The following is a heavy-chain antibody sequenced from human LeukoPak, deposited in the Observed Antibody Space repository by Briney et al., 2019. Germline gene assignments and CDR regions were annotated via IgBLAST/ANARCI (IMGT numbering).Heavy chain of an antibody. CDR2: INPSGGST. CDR3: ATQPNYYDSSGYYYLSPLDY. Sequence: ASVKVSCKASGYTFTSYYMHWVRQAPGQGLEGMGIINPSGGSTSYAQKFQGRVTMTRDTSTSTVYMELSSLRSEDTAVYYCATQPNYYDSSGYYYLSPLDYWGQGTLVTVSS. V-gene: IGHV1-46*01. J-gene: IGHJ4*02. CDR1: GYTFTSYY. D-gene: IGHD3-22*01.